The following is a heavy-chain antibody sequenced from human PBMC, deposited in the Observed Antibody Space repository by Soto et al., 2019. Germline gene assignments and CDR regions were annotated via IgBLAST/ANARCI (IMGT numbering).Heavy chain of an antibody. CDR3: ARGQGLLVWGVIITGYYYYGMDV. J-gene: IGHJ6*02. D-gene: IGHD3-10*01. V-gene: IGHV4-34*01. Sequence: SETLSLTCAVYGGSFSGYYWSWIRQPPGKGLEWIGEINHSGSTNYNPSLKSRVTISVDTSQNQFSLKLSSVSAADTAVYYCARGQGLLVWGVIITGYYYYGMDVWGQGTTVTVSS. CDR2: INHSGST. CDR1: GGSFSGYY.